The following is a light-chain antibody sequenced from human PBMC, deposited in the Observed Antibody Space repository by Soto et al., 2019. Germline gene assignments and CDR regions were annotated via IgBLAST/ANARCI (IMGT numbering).Light chain of an antibody. Sequence: QAVVTQEPSLTVSPGGTVTLTCASSTGAVTSGYYPNWFQQKPGQAPRALIYSTSNKHHCTPARFSGPLLGGKAALTLSGVQPADEAEYSCLIYYGGAQVFGGGTKLTVL. V-gene: IGLV7-43*01. J-gene: IGLJ2*01. CDR1: TGAVTSGYY. CDR2: STS. CDR3: LIYYGGAQV.